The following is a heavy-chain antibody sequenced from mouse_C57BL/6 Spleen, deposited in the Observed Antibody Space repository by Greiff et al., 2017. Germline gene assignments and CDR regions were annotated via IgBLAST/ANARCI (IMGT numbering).Heavy chain of an antibody. CDR3: ARGGDWVDY. Sequence: EVMLVESEGGLVQPGSSMKLSCTASGFTFSHYYMAWVRQVPEKGLEWVANINYDGSSTYYLDSLKSRFIISRDNAKNIRYLQMSSLKSEDTATYYCARGGDWVDYWGQGTTLTVSS. J-gene: IGHJ2*01. CDR2: INYDGSST. D-gene: IGHD4-1*01. CDR1: GFTFSHYY. V-gene: IGHV5-16*01.